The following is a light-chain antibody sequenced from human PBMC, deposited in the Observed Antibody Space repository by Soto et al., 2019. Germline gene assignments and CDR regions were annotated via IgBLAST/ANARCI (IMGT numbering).Light chain of an antibody. V-gene: IGKV3-11*01. CDR1: QSVSSY. CDR2: DAS. J-gene: IGKJ5*01. Sequence: EIVLTQSPATLSLSPGERATLSCRASQSVSSYLAWYQQKPGQAPRLLIYDASNRAPGVPDRFSGGGSGTDFSLTISSLEPEDFAVYYCQQRARWPMPFGQGTRLEIK. CDR3: QQRARWPMP.